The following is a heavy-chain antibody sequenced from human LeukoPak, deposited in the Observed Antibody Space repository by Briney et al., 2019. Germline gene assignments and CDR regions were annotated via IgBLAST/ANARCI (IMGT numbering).Heavy chain of an antibody. CDR1: GFTFSSYG. J-gene: IGHJ3*02. V-gene: IGHV3-33*01. CDR3: ARAQGRYDSSEGAFDI. Sequence: GGSLRLSCAASGFTFSSYGMHWVRQAPGKGLEWVAVIWYDGSNKYYADSVKGRFTISRDNSKNTLYLQMNSLRAEDTAVYYCARAQGRYDSSEGAFDIWGQGTMVNVSS. CDR2: IWYDGSNK. D-gene: IGHD3-22*01.